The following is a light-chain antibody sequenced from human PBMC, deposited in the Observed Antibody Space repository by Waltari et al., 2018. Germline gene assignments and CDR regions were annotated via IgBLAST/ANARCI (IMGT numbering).Light chain of an antibody. CDR1: SSDVGNYNL. Sequence: QSGLTQPASVSGSPGQAITISCTGTSSDVGNYNLVSWYQQYPGKAPKLMVYEVTKRTSGVSDRFSGSKSGNTASLTIYGLQSGDEADYYCCSYAGLGIYVFGTGTKVTVL. CDR3: CSYAGLGIYV. CDR2: EVT. J-gene: IGLJ1*01. V-gene: IGLV2-23*02.